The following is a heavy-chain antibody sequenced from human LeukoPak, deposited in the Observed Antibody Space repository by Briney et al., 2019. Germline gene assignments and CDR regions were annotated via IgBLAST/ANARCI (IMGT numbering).Heavy chain of an antibody. J-gene: IGHJ6*02. Sequence: ASVKVSCKASGGTFSNYAISWVRQAPGQGLEWMGGIIPIFGTPNYAQKFQGRVTMTTDTSTSTAYMELRSPRSDDTAVYYCARAGYCSSTSCYNVGDHYYYYGMDVWGQGTTVTVSS. D-gene: IGHD2-2*02. V-gene: IGHV1-69*05. CDR3: ARAGYCSSTSCYNVGDHYYYYGMDV. CDR1: GGTFSNYA. CDR2: IIPIFGTP.